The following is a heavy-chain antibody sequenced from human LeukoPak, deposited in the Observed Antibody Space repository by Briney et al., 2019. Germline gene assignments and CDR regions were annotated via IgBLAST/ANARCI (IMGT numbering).Heavy chain of an antibody. CDR2: ISSNGGST. CDR3: ARGGMTGDSSGYYYLFDY. CDR1: GFTFSSYA. Sequence: PGGSLRLSCAASGFTFSSYAMHWVRQAPGKGLEYVSAISSNGGSTYYANSVKGRFTISRDNPKNTLYLQMGSLRAEDMAVYYCARGGMTGDSSGYYYLFDYWGQGTLVTVSS. V-gene: IGHV3-64*01. J-gene: IGHJ4*02. D-gene: IGHD3-22*01.